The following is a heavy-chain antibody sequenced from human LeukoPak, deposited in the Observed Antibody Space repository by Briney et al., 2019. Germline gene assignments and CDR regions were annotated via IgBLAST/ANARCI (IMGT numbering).Heavy chain of an antibody. CDR2: ISTTGGST. Sequence: GGSLRLSCAASGFSFTSYAMTWVRQAPGKGLEWVSEISTTGGSTYYADSVKGRFTISRDNAKKSLFLELNSLRADDTAVFYCARDPGYSAFDLWGQGSLVTVSS. D-gene: IGHD5-12*01. J-gene: IGHJ4*02. CDR1: GFSFTSYA. V-gene: IGHV3-23*01. CDR3: ARDPGYSAFDL.